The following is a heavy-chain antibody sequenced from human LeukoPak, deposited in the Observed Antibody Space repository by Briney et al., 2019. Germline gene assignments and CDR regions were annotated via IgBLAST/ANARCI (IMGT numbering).Heavy chain of an antibody. CDR2: INHSGST. V-gene: IGHV4-34*01. Sequence: SETLSLTCAVYGGSFSGYYWSWIRQPPGKGLEWIGEINHSGSTNYNPSLKSRVTISVDTSKNQFSLKLSSVTAADTAVYYCARDVGSGGSYWGQGTLVTVSS. CDR3: ARDVGSGGSY. D-gene: IGHD3-16*01. J-gene: IGHJ4*02. CDR1: GGSFSGYY.